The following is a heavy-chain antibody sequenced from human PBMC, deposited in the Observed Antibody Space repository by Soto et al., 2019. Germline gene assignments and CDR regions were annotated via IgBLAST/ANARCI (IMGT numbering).Heavy chain of an antibody. D-gene: IGHD3-22*01. V-gene: IGHV4-31*03. CDR1: GGSISSGGYY. CDR2: IYYSGST. J-gene: IGHJ4*02. Sequence: QVQLQESGPGLVKPSETLSLTCTVAGGSISSGGYYWSWIRQHPGKGLEWIGYIYYSGSTYYYPSLKSRVTISVDTSKNQFSLKLSSVTAADTAVYYCAGVLQSGYYPYYFDYWGQGTLVTVSS. CDR3: AGVLQSGYYPYYFDY.